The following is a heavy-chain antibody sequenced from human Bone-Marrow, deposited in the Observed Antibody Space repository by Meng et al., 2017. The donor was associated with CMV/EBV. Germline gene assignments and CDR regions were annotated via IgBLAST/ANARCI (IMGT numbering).Heavy chain of an antibody. V-gene: IGHV1-8*01. CDR3: ARDRMVTDIEYYYYGIDV. CDR2: MNPNSGNT. J-gene: IGHJ6*02. CDR1: GYIFTSYD. Sequence: ASVKVSCKASGYIFTSYDINWVRHATGQGLEWMGWMNPNSGNTVYAQKFQGRVTMTRDTTITTAYRELSSLRFEDTAVYYCARDRMVTDIEYYYYGIDVWGQGNTVTVSS. D-gene: IGHD5-18*01.